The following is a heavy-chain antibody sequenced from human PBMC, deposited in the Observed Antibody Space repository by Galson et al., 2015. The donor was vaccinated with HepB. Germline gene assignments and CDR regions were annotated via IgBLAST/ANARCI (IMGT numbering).Heavy chain of an antibody. Sequence: SVKVSCKASGYSFTTYAMNWVRQAPGQGLEWMGWINTNTGNPTYAQGFTGRFVFSLDTSVSTTYLQISSLKADDTAVYYCARDPGSGSHFFDYWGQGTLVTVS. J-gene: IGHJ4*02. CDR1: GYSFTTYA. CDR2: INTNTGNP. V-gene: IGHV7-4-1*02. D-gene: IGHD2-15*01. CDR3: ARDPGSGSHFFDY.